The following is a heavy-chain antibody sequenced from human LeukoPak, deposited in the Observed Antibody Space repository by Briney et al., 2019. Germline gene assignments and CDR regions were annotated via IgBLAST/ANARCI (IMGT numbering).Heavy chain of an antibody. V-gene: IGHV4-59*01. CDR3: ARGDYYDSSGYYRVGYGMDV. J-gene: IGHJ6*02. D-gene: IGHD3-22*01. CDR1: GGSISSYY. Sequence: SETLSLTCTVSGGSISSYYWSWIRQPPGKGLEWIGYIYYSGSTNYNPFLKSRVTISVDTSKNQFSLKLSSVTAADTAVYYCARGDYYDSSGYYRVGYGMDVWGQGTTVTVSS. CDR2: IYYSGST.